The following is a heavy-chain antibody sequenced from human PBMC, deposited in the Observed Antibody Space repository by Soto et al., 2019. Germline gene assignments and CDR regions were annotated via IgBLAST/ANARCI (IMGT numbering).Heavy chain of an antibody. CDR1: GGSVSSSFLY. CDR2: IYYTGTT. D-gene: IGHD6-13*01. J-gene: IGHJ4*02. CDR3: ARLTTSSGWSLFDS. Sequence: SETLSLTCTVSGGSVSSSFLYWSWVRQRPGQRLGWIGYIYYTGTTNYNPSLASRVAMSVDTSKKQFTLNLRSLTAADTARYYCARLTTSSGWSLFDSRGQGMLVTVSS. V-gene: IGHV4-61*01.